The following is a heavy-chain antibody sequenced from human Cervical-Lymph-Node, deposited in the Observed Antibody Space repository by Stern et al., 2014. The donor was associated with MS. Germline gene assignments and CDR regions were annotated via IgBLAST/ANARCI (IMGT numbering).Heavy chain of an antibody. CDR1: GFTFTTYA. D-gene: IGHD4-17*01. CDR2: ISASGGST. V-gene: IGHV3-23*04. Sequence: VQLVESGGGLVQPGGSLRLSCATSGFTFTTYAMSWVRQAPGKGLEWVSAISASGGSTYYADSVKGRFTMSRDNSKNTLYLQMNSLRAEDTAVYYCAKQTTVWYFDLWGRGTLVTVSS. J-gene: IGHJ2*01. CDR3: AKQTTVWYFDL.